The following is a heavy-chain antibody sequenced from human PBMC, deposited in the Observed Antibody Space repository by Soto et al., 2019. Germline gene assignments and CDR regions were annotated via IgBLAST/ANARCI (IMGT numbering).Heavy chain of an antibody. CDR3: ARDTNGLHY. J-gene: IGHJ4*02. V-gene: IGHV3-74*01. D-gene: IGHD2-8*01. Sequence: GGSLRLSCAASGLIFSNYKMHWVRQAPGKGLVCVSRINTDGSITDYADSVKGRFTVSRDNAKNTMYLQMNSLTADDTAVYYCARDTNGLHYWGQGTLVTVSS. CDR1: GLIFSNYK. CDR2: INTDGSIT.